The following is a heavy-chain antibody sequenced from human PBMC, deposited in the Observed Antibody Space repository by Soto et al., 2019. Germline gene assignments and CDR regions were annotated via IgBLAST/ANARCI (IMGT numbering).Heavy chain of an antibody. CDR2: ISSASSYT. J-gene: IGHJ4*02. D-gene: IGHD6-13*01. CDR1: GFTFSSYS. V-gene: IGHV3-21*01. Sequence: PGGSLRLSCAASGFTFSSYSMNWVRQAPGKVLEWVSSISSASSYTYYADSVKGRFTISRDNAKNSLFLQMNSLRAEDTAMYYCARVKTGSAAGIGSPADYWGQGTLVTVSS. CDR3: ARVKTGSAAGIGSPADY.